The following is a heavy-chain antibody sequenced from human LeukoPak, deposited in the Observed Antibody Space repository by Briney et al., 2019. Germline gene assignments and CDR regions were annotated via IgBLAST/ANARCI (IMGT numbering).Heavy chain of an antibody. CDR1: GYTFTSYG. J-gene: IGHJ5*02. D-gene: IGHD3-22*01. CDR3: ARVDYYSSGEQWFDP. Sequence: ASVKVSCKASGYTFTSYGISWVRQAPGQGLEWMGWISAYNGNTNYAQKLQGRVTMTTDTSTSTAYMELRSLRSDATAVYYCARVDYYSSGEQWFDPWGQGTLVTVSS. V-gene: IGHV1-18*01. CDR2: ISAYNGNT.